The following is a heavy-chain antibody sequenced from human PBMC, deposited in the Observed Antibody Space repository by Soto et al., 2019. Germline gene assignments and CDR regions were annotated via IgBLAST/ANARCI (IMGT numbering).Heavy chain of an antibody. Sequence: SQTLSLTCAISVDSVSSNSAAWNWIRQSPSRGLEWLGRTYYRSKWYNDYAVSVKSRITINPDTSKNQFSLQLNSVTPEDTAVYYCARAPEHSSSWYVDRYYYYGMDVWGQGTTVTVSS. CDR3: ARAPEHSSSWYVDRYYYYGMDV. V-gene: IGHV6-1*01. CDR2: TYYRSKWYN. CDR1: VDSVSSNSAA. J-gene: IGHJ6*02. D-gene: IGHD6-13*01.